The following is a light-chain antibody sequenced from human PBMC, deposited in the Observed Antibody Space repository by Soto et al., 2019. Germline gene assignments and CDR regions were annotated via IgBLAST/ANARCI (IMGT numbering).Light chain of an antibody. CDR2: GDT. J-gene: IGLJ2*01. V-gene: IGLV1-40*01. CDR3: QSYDTALSVYVV. CDR1: SSTIGAGFD. Sequence: QSVLTQPPSVSGAPGQRVTISCTGSSSTIGAGFDVHWYQQLPGTAPKLLIYGDTNRPSGVPDRFSGSKSSTSASLVITGLQAEDEADYYGQSYDTALSVYVVFGGGTKLTVL.